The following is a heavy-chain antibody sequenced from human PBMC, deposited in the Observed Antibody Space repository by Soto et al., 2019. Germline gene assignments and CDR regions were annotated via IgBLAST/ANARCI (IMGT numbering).Heavy chain of an antibody. D-gene: IGHD2-2*01. CDR3: ARKKGYCSSISCISVYYYYGMDF. CDR1: GGSVSSGSYY. J-gene: IGHJ6*02. CDR2: IYYSGST. Sequence: SETLSLTCTVSGGSVSSGSYYWSWIRQPPGKGLEWIGYIYYSGSTNYNPSLKSRVTISVDTSKNQFSLKLSSVTAADTAVYYCARKKGYCSSISCISVYYYYGMDFWGQGTTVTVSS. V-gene: IGHV4-61*01.